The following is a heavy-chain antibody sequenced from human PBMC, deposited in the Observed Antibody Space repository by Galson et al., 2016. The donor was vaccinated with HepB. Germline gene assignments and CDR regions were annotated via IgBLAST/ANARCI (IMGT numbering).Heavy chain of an antibody. D-gene: IGHD5/OR15-5a*01. Sequence: SLRLSCAASGFTFRSYAMHWVRQAPGKGLDWVAVISYDGSNNYYADSVKGRFTVSRDNSKNTLYLQMNSLRADDTAVYYCARDVSQGQYYFDYWGQGILVTVSS. V-gene: IGHV3-30-3*01. J-gene: IGHJ4*02. CDR3: ARDVSQGQYYFDY. CDR2: ISYDGSNN. CDR1: GFTFRSYA.